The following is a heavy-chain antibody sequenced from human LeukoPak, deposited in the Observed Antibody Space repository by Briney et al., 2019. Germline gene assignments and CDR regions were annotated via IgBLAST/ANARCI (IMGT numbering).Heavy chain of an antibody. Sequence: ASVKVSCKASGYTFTSYGISWVRQAPGQGLEWMGWISAYNGNTNYAQKFQGRVTMTRDTSISTAYMELSRLRSDDAAVYYCARATRWLQGDYWGQGTLVTVSS. CDR1: GYTFTSYG. V-gene: IGHV1-18*01. CDR3: ARATRWLQGDY. J-gene: IGHJ4*02. D-gene: IGHD5-24*01. CDR2: ISAYNGNT.